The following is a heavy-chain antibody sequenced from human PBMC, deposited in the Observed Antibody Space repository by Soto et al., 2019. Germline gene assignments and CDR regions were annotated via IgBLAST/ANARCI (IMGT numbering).Heavy chain of an antibody. D-gene: IGHD6-13*01. J-gene: IGHJ4*02. Sequence: SGPTLVNPTQTLTLTCTFSGFSLSTSGVGVGWIRQPPGKALEWLALIYWNDGKRYSPSLKSRLTITKDTSKNQVVLTMTNMDPVDTATYYCAHRPEGIIAAAGIHWGQGTLVTVSS. CDR2: IYWNDGK. CDR1: GFSLSTSGVG. CDR3: AHRPEGIIAAAGIH. V-gene: IGHV2-5*01.